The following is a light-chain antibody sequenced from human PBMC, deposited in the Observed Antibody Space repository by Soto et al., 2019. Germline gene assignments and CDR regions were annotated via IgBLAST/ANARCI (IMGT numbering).Light chain of an antibody. CDR3: GTWDSSLGAYV. Sequence: QSVLTQPPSVSAAPGQKVTISCSGGSSNIGNNFVSWYQQLPGTAPKLLIYENNKRPSGIPDRFSGSKSGTSATLGITGLQTGDKADYYCGTWDSSLGAYVFGTGTKLTVL. CDR1: SSNIGNNF. J-gene: IGLJ1*01. CDR2: ENN. V-gene: IGLV1-51*02.